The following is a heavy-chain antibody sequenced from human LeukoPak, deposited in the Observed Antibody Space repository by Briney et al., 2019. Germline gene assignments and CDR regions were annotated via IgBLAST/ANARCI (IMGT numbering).Heavy chain of an antibody. J-gene: IGHJ4*02. CDR3: ARDNSSGWGVLDY. CDR1: GGSIGSGA. D-gene: IGHD6-19*01. CDR2: IRYDGSNK. V-gene: IGHV3-30*02. Sequence: PSETLSLTCTASGGSIGSGAYYWSWIRQPPGKGLEWVAFIRYDGSNKYYADSVKGRFTISRDNSKNTLYLQMNSLRAEDTAVYYCARDNSSGWGVLDYWGQGTLVTVSS.